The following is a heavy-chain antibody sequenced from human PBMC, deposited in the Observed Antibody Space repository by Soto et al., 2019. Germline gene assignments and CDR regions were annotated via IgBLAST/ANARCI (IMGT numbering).Heavy chain of an antibody. D-gene: IGHD5-18*01. V-gene: IGHV3-15*01. J-gene: IGHJ4*02. CDR2: IKSKTDGGTT. Sequence: EVQLVESGGGLVKPGGSLRLSCAASGFTVSNAWMSWVRQAPGKGLEWVGRIKSKTDGGTTEYDAPVKGRFTISRDDSKNTLYLQMNSLKTEDTAVYYCTRYSYGASECWGQGTLVTVSS. CDR1: GFTVSNAW. CDR3: TRYSYGASEC.